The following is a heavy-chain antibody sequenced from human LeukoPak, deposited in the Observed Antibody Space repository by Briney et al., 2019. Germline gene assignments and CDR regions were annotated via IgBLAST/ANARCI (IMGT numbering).Heavy chain of an antibody. CDR1: GCTFTKYG. Sequence: SVKVSCKASGCTFTKYGISWVRQAPGQGLEWMGRIIPIFGIANYAQKFQGRVTITADRSTTTAYMELSSLRSEDTAVYYCARGDMVRGVIISRYYFDFWGQGTLVTVSS. CDR2: IIPIFGIA. V-gene: IGHV1-69*04. CDR3: ARGDMVRGVIISRYYFDF. J-gene: IGHJ4*02. D-gene: IGHD3-10*01.